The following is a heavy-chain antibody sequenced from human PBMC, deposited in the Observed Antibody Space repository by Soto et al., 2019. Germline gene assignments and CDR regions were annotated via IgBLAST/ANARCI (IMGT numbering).Heavy chain of an antibody. J-gene: IGHJ3*02. D-gene: IGHD3-22*01. CDR2: ISYDGSNK. CDR1: GFTFSSYG. CDR3: ASLVVISDAFDI. Sequence: GGSLRLSCAASGFTFSSYGMHWVRQAPGKGLEWVAVISYDGSNKYYADSVKGRFTISRDNSKNTLYLQMNSLRAEDTAVYYCASLVVISDAFDIWGQGTMVTVSS. V-gene: IGHV3-30*03.